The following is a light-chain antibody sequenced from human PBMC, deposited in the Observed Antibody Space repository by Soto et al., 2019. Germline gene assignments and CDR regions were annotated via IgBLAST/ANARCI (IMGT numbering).Light chain of an antibody. J-gene: IGKJ2*01. CDR3: QQYNSAPYT. CDR2: AAS. Sequence: DIQMTQSPSSLSASVGDRVTITCRASQGISNYLAWYLQKPGEAPKLLIYAASTLHSGVPARFSGSGSGIDFTLTISSLEPEDVATYYCQQYNSAPYTFGQGTKLEIK. CDR1: QGISNY. V-gene: IGKV1-27*01.